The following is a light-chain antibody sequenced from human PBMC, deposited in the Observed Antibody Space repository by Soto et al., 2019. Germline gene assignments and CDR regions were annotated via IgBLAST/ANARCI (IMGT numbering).Light chain of an antibody. J-gene: IGKJ4*01. CDR3: QQYGSSPRI. Sequence: EIVLTQSPGTLSLSPGERATLSCRASQSVSSSSLAWYQQKPGQAPRLLIYDASSRATGIPDRFSGSGSGKDFTLTISSLEPEDFAVYFCQQYGSSPRIFGGGTRVEIK. V-gene: IGKV3-20*01. CDR1: QSVSSSS. CDR2: DAS.